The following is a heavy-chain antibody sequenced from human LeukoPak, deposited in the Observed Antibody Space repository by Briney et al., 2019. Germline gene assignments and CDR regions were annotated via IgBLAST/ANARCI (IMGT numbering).Heavy chain of an antibody. CDR3: ARGRGAITGTTGYYFDY. CDR1: GFTLSSNY. D-gene: IGHD1-20*01. J-gene: IGHJ4*02. CDR2: IYSGGST. Sequence: PGGSLRLSCAASGFTLSSNYMSWVRQAPGKGLDWVSIIYSGGSTYSADSVKGRFTISRDNSKNTLYLQMNSLRAEDTAVYYCARGRGAITGTTGYYFDYWGQGTLVTVSS. V-gene: IGHV3-53*01.